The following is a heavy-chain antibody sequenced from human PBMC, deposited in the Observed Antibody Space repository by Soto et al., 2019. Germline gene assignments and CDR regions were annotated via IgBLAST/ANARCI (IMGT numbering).Heavy chain of an antibody. Sequence: PVGPQRLSCTASGFTCRSYWMHWVRQAPGKGLVWVSRIKTDGSSTNYADSVKGRFTISRDNAKNTLYLQMNSLRPEDTAVYYCTREKFDPWGQGTLVTVSS. CDR1: GFTCRSYW. J-gene: IGHJ5*02. V-gene: IGHV3-74*01. CDR3: TREKFDP. CDR2: IKTDGSST.